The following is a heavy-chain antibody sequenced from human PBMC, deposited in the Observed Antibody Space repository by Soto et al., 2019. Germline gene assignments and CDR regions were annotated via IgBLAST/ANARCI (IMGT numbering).Heavy chain of an antibody. J-gene: IGHJ6*02. V-gene: IGHV3-9*01. Sequence: PGGSLRLSCAASGFTFDDYAMHWVRQAPGKGLEWVPGISWNSGSIGYADSVKGRFTISRDNAKNSLYLQMNSLRAEDTALYYCAKDTDAWGYYGMDVWGQGTTVTVSS. CDR3: AKDTDAWGYYGMDV. CDR1: GFTFDDYA. CDR2: ISWNSGSI. D-gene: IGHD3-16*01.